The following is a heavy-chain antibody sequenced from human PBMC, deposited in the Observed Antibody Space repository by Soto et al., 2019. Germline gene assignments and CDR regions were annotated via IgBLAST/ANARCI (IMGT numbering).Heavy chain of an antibody. Sequence: SDTLSLTCTVSGSSISSYYWSWIRQSPGKGLEWIGYIHYSGNTNYNPSLKSRVTISVDTSKNQFSLKLSSVTAADTAVYYCALTGYYDVDYWGQGTLVTVS. CDR2: IHYSGNT. J-gene: IGHJ4*02. V-gene: IGHV4-59*08. D-gene: IGHD3-9*01. CDR3: ALTGYYDVDY. CDR1: GSSISSYY.